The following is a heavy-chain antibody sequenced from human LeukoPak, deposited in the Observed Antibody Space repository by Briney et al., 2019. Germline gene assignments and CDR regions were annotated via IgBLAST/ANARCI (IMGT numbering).Heavy chain of an antibody. J-gene: IGHJ4*02. CDR1: GGSISSGSYY. CDR3: ARDTAMVTGDY. V-gene: IGHV4-61*02. Sequence: SETLSLTCTVSGGSISSGSYYWSWIRQPAGKGLEWIGRIYTSGSTNYNPSLKSRVTISVDTFKNQFSLKLSSVTAADTAVYYCARDTAMVTGDYWGQGTLVTVSS. D-gene: IGHD5-18*01. CDR2: IYTSGST.